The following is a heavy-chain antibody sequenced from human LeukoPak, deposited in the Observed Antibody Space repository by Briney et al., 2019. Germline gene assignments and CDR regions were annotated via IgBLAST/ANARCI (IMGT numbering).Heavy chain of an antibody. V-gene: IGHV3-30*04. J-gene: IGHJ5*02. Sequence: GGSLRLSCAASGFTFSSYAMHWVRQAPGKGLEWVALISCDGSYKCYADSVKGRFTVSRDNSKNTLYLQMNSLRAEDTAVYYCARDGAGYCSRTSCYVSWFDPWGQGTLVTVSS. CDR1: GFTFSSYA. CDR3: ARDGAGYCSRTSCYVSWFDP. D-gene: IGHD2-2*01. CDR2: ISCDGSYK.